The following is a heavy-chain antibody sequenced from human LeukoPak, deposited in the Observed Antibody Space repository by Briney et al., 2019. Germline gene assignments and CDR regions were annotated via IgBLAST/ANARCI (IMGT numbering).Heavy chain of an antibody. Sequence: SESLSLTCTVSGGSISSGDYYWSWIRQPPGKGLEWIGYIYYSGSTYYNPSLKSRVTISVDTSKNQFSLKLSSVTAADTAVYYCARADGYSSSYYFDYWGQGTLVTVSS. CDR2: IYYSGST. V-gene: IGHV4-30-4*01. J-gene: IGHJ4*02. CDR3: ARADGYSSSYYFDY. D-gene: IGHD6-13*01. CDR1: GGSISSGDYY.